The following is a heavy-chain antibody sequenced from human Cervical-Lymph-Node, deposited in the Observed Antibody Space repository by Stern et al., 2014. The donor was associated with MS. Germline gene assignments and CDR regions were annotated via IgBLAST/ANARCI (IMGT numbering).Heavy chain of an antibody. CDR3: ALSSETSDRWYSLGYDL. D-gene: IGHD6-13*01. CDR1: GGTFSKFP. V-gene: IGHV1-69*01. Sequence: QVQLGQSGAEVTKPGSSVKVSFKASGGTFSKFPSSWVRQAQGQGLEWMGGILPVCGTPTYAQEFRGRVTITADVSTSTVYMELSSLRSDDTAVYYCALSSETSDRWYSLGYDLWGQGTLVTVSS. CDR2: ILPVCGTP. J-gene: IGHJ5*02.